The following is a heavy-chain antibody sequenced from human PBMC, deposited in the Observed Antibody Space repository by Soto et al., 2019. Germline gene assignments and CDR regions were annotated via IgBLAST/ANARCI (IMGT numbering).Heavy chain of an antibody. CDR1: GYTLTELS. CDR3: ATDPFPLHTGDPDY. J-gene: IGHJ4*02. Sequence: GASVKVSCKVSGYTLTELSLHWVRQAPGKGLEWMGGFDPEDGETIYAQKFQGRVTMTEDTSTDTAYMELSSLRSEDTAVYYCATDPFPLHTGDPDYWGQGTLVTVSS. D-gene: IGHD7-27*01. V-gene: IGHV1-24*01. CDR2: FDPEDGET.